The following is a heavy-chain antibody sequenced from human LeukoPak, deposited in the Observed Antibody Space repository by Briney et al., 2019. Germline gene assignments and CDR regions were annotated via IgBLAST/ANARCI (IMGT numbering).Heavy chain of an antibody. Sequence: GGSLRLSCAASGFTFSSYEMNWVRQAPGKGLEWVSAISGSGGSTYYADSVKGRFTISRDNSKNTLYLQMNSLRAEDTAVYYCAKEHQLLWFGEFRYFDYWGQGTLVTVSS. V-gene: IGHV3-23*01. J-gene: IGHJ4*02. D-gene: IGHD3-10*01. CDR3: AKEHQLLWFGEFRYFDY. CDR1: GFTFSSYE. CDR2: ISGSGGST.